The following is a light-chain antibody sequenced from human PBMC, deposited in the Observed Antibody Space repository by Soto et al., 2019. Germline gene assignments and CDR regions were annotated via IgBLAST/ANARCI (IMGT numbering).Light chain of an antibody. CDR1: QTISTF. CDR2: AAS. J-gene: IGKJ3*01. Sequence: DLQMTHSPSSLSASVGDRVTITCRASQTISTFLNWYQQKPGKAPELLIYAASSLQTGVPSRFSGSGSGTDFTLTISSLQPEDFATYYCQQSFSTPRTFGPGTKVDIK. CDR3: QQSFSTPRT. V-gene: IGKV1-39*01.